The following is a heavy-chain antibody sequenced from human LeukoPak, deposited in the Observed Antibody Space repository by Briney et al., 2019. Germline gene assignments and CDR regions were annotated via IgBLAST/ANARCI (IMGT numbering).Heavy chain of an antibody. CDR1: GFTFSNYW. Sequence: GGSLRLSCAASGFTFSNYWMNWDRQAPGKGLECLANIKQDGSETYYADSVKGRFTISRDNAKNSLYLQMNSLRAEDTAVYYCATYSSLNRREFQFWGQGTLLTVSS. D-gene: IGHD3-22*01. CDR2: IKQDGSET. V-gene: IGHV3-7*01. CDR3: ATYSSLNRREFQF. J-gene: IGHJ1*01.